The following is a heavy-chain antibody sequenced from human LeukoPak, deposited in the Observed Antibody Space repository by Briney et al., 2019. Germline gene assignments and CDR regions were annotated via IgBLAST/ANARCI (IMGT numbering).Heavy chain of an antibody. D-gene: IGHD3-10*01. Sequence: KSSETLSLTCSVSGGSIAGGGYYWSWIRQHPGKGLEWIGYIYYSGSTYYNPSLKSRVTISVDTSKNQFSLKLSSVTAADTAVIYCARVTMVRGVIATFDYWGQGTLVTVSS. V-gene: IGHV4-31*03. CDR1: GGSIAGGGYY. CDR2: IYYSGST. CDR3: ARVTMVRGVIATFDY. J-gene: IGHJ4*02.